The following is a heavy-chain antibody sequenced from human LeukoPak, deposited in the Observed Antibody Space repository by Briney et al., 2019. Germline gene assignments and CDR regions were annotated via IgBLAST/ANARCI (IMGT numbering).Heavy chain of an antibody. D-gene: IGHD3-10*02. CDR2: ISGSGDST. CDR1: GFTFSSYA. CDR3: ASCSGSSNGRYYYYMDV. Sequence: GGSLRLSCAASGFTFSSYAMSWVRQAPGKGLEWVSTISGSGDSTYYADSVKGRFTISRGNAKNSLYLQMNSLRAEDTAVYYCASCSGSSNGRYYYYMDVWGKGTTVTISS. J-gene: IGHJ6*03. V-gene: IGHV3-23*01.